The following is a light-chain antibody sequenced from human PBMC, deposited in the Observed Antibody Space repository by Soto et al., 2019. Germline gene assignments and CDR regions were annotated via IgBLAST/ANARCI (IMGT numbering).Light chain of an antibody. CDR1: QSLGSW. V-gene: IGKV1-5*03. Sequence: DFQMTQSPSTLSASVGDRVTITCRAGQSLGSWLAWYQQQPGKAPRLLIYQASTLESGVPARFSGRESGTDFTLTISILQPDDFATYYCQQYKSYWTFCQGTKWEIK. CDR3: QQYKSYWT. J-gene: IGKJ1*01. CDR2: QAS.